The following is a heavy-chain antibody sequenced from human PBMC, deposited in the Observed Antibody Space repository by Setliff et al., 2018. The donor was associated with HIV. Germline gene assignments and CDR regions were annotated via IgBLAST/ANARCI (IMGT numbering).Heavy chain of an antibody. CDR3: ARLSGDYYYFDY. CDR1: GGSISSYY. CDR2: IYTSGST. J-gene: IGHJ4*02. Sequence: SETLSLTCTVSGGSISSYYWSWIRRPPGKGLEWIGYIYTSGSTNYNPSLKSRVTISRDTSKNQFSLKLNSVTAADTAVYYCARLSGDYYYFDYWGQGTLVTVSS. V-gene: IGHV4-4*09. D-gene: IGHD2-21*02.